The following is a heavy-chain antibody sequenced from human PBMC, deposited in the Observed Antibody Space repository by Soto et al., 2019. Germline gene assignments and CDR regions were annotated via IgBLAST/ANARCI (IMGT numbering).Heavy chain of an antibody. CDR1: GFSISSYY. D-gene: IGHD6-6*01. Sequence: SETLSLTCTVSGFSISSYYWSWIRQPPGKGLEWVGDIYYSGSTTYNPSLKSRITISVDTSKNQFPLKLSSVTAADTNVYYCARYSSSDFGYWGQGTLVTVSS. CDR2: IYYSGST. J-gene: IGHJ4*02. V-gene: IGHV4-59*01. CDR3: ARYSSSDFGY.